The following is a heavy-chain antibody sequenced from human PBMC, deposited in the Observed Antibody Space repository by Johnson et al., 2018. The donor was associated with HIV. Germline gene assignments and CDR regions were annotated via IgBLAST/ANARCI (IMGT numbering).Heavy chain of an antibody. CDR1: GFRFSDYY. V-gene: IGHV3-11*01. D-gene: IGHD1-26*01. Sequence: QVQLMESGGGLVKPGGSLRLSCAASGFRFSDYYMTWIRQAPGEGLEWISYISDSCTTIYYADSVKGRFTISWDNAKNSVYLQMNSLRAEDTALYYCARDTWDLQDDDAFDIWGQGTMVTVSS. CDR3: ARDTWDLQDDDAFDI. J-gene: IGHJ3*02. CDR2: ISDSCTTI.